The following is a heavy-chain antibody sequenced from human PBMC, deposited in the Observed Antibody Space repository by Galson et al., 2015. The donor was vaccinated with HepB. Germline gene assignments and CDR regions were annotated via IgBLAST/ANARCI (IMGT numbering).Heavy chain of an antibody. J-gene: IGHJ3*02. CDR3: AATVAGTSDAFDI. D-gene: IGHD6-19*01. V-gene: IGHV3-48*03. Sequence: SLRLSCAASGFTFSSYEMNWVRQAPGKGLEWVSYISSSGSTIYYADSVKGRFTISRDNAKNSLYLQMNSLRAEDTAVYYCAATVAGTSDAFDIWGQGTMVTVSS. CDR1: GFTFSSYE. CDR2: ISSSGSTI.